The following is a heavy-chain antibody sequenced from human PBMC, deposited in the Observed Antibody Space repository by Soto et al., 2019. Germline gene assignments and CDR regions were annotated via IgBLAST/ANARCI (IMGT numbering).Heavy chain of an antibody. D-gene: IGHD3-3*01. CDR2: ISAYNGNT. Sequence: QVQLVQSGAEVKKPGASVKVSCKASGYTFTSYGISWVRQAPGQGLEWMGWISAYNGNTNYAQKLQGRVTMTTDTSPSTAYMELRSLRSDDTAVYYCARWGQYYDFWSGYYTMDYWGQGTLVTVSS. CDR3: ARWGQYYDFWSGYYTMDY. V-gene: IGHV1-18*01. CDR1: GYTFTSYG. J-gene: IGHJ4*02.